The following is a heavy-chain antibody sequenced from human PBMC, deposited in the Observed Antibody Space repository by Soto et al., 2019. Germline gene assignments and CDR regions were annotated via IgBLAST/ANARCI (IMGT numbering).Heavy chain of an antibody. CDR3: AGGARQGGGCYY. Sequence: QVQLVQSGAEVKKPGASVKVSCKASGYTFTRYYMHWVRQAPGQGLEWMGIINPSGGSTRYSQKVPGRVTMTRATSTTTLYPDPTSLRTADTAVYCCAGGARQGGGCYYCGQGPLVTVAA. V-gene: IGHV1-46*01. J-gene: IGHJ4*02. D-gene: IGHD1-26*01. CDR2: INPSGGST. CDR1: GYTFTRYY.